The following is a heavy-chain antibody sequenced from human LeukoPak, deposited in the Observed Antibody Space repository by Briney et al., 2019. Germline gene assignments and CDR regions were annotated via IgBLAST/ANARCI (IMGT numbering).Heavy chain of an antibody. D-gene: IGHD3-22*01. CDR3: ARPNPNSSGYYRPPLDYYYGMDV. CDR1: GFTFSTYS. CDR2: ISSSSSTI. J-gene: IGHJ6*02. V-gene: IGHV3-48*04. Sequence: GGSLRLSCAVSGFTFSTYSMNWVRQAPGKGLEWVSYISSSSSTIYYADSVKGRFTISRDNAKNSPYLQMNSLRAEDTAVYYCARPNPNSSGYYRPPLDYYYGMDVWGQGTTVTVSS.